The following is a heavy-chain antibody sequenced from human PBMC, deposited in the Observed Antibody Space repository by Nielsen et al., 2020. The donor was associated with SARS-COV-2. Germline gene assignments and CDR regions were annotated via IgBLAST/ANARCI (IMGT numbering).Heavy chain of an antibody. CDR1: GCTLTIYW. D-gene: IGHD1-26*01. Sequence: GESLKISCKCSGCTLTIYWIAWVRQLPGKGLEWMGVIYPADSKTRYSPSFQGQVTMSADKSISTAYLQWSSLKASDTAMYYCTTWAGEGWGQGTLVTVSS. J-gene: IGHJ4*02. CDR3: TTWAGEG. V-gene: IGHV5-51*01. CDR2: IYPADSKT.